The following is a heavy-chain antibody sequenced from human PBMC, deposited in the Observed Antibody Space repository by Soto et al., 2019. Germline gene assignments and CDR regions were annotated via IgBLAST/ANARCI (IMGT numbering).Heavy chain of an antibody. CDR2: IYYSGNT. J-gene: IGHJ4*02. Sequence: QLQLQESGPGLVKPSETLSLTCAVSGGSITSPSYYWGWIRQPPGKGLDWIGNIYYSGNTYYNPCLRGRVTTSVDTCKTDFSLKLTSVTAADTAVYYCAGMELGRMVAIDYGGQGTLGTVSS. D-gene: IGHD5-12*01. V-gene: IGHV4-39*02. CDR3: AGMELGRMVAIDY. CDR1: GGSITSPSYY.